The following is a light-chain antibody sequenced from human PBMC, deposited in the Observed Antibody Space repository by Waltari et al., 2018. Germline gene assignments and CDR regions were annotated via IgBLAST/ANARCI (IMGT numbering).Light chain of an antibody. V-gene: IGLV1-51*02. CDR2: EDE. J-gene: IGLJ2*01. Sequence: QSLLTQPPSASAAPGQKVTISCSGSESNIGHNFVSLYQQVPGSAPKLLIFEDEKRPSGIPARFSGSKSATSATLAITGLQPGDEADFYCGTWDTSLSPHVIFGGGTRLTVL. CDR1: ESNIGHNF. CDR3: GTWDTSLSPHVI.